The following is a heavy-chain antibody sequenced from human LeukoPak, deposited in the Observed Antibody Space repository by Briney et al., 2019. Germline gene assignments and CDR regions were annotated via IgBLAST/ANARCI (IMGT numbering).Heavy chain of an antibody. V-gene: IGHV3-23*01. Sequence: QTGGSLRLSCAASGFTFSGYGMSWVRQAPGKGLEWVSAISESGDGTFYAGSVQGRFSISRDNSKNTLYLQMNSLRAEDTAVYYCAKHILSKSWFDPWGQGTPVTVSS. D-gene: IGHD2/OR15-2a*01. CDR1: GFTFSGYG. CDR2: ISESGDGT. CDR3: AKHILSKSWFDP. J-gene: IGHJ5*02.